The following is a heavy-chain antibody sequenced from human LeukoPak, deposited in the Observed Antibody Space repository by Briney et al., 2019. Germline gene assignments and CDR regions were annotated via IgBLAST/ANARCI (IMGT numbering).Heavy chain of an antibody. D-gene: IGHD6-19*01. CDR3: ARVGSQWLVRGGDY. CDR2: INTNTGNP. Sequence: GASVKVSCKASGYTFTSYAMNWVRQAPGQGLEWMGWINTNTGNPTYAQGFTGRFVFSLDTSVSTAYLQISSLKAEDTAVYYCARVGSQWLVRGGDYWGQGTLVTVSS. V-gene: IGHV7-4-1*02. CDR1: GYTFTSYA. J-gene: IGHJ4*02.